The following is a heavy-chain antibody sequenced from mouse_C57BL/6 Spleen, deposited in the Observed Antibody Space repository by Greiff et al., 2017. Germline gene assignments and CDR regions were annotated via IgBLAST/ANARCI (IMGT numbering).Heavy chain of an antibody. V-gene: IGHV1-55*01. Sequence: VQLKESGAELVKPGASVKMSCKASGYTFTSYWITWVKQRPGQGLEWIGDIYPGSGSTNYNEKFKSKATLTVDTSSSTAYMQLSSLTSEDSAVYYCARSYSNPYYAMDYWGQGTSVTVSS. D-gene: IGHD2-5*01. CDR2: IYPGSGST. J-gene: IGHJ4*01. CDR3: ARSYSNPYYAMDY. CDR1: GYTFTSYW.